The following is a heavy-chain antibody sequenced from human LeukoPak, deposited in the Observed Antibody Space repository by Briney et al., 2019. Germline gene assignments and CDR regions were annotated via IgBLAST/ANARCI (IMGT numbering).Heavy chain of an antibody. CDR3: ARVYCSSTSCSPGWFDP. CDR2: IYYSGST. V-gene: IGHV4-59*01. Sequence: SETLSLTCTVSGGSISSYYWSWIRQPPGKGLEWIGYIYYSGSTNYNPSLKSRVTISIDTSKNQFSLKLSSVTAADTAVYYCARVYCSSTSCSPGWFDPWGQGTLVTVSS. D-gene: IGHD2-2*01. CDR1: GGSISSYY. J-gene: IGHJ5*02.